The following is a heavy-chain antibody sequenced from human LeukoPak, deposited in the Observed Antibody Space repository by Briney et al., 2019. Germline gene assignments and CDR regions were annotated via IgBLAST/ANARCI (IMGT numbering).Heavy chain of an antibody. CDR3: AKDRGLYCSSTSCYNVDYYYMDV. D-gene: IGHD2-2*02. CDR2: ISGSGGST. J-gene: IGHJ6*03. CDR1: GFTFSSYA. Sequence: GGSLRLSCAASGFTFSSYAMSWVRQAPGKGLEWDSAISGSGGSTYYADSVKGRFTISRDNSKNTLYLQMNSLRAEDTAVYYCAKDRGLYCSSTSCYNVDYYYMDVWGKGTTVTVSS. V-gene: IGHV3-23*01.